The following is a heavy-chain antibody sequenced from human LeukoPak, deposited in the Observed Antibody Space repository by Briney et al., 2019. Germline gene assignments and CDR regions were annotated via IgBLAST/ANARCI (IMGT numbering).Heavy chain of an antibody. Sequence: SETLSLTCTVSGGSISSSSYYWGWIRQPPGKGLEWIGRIYYSGSTYYNPSLKSRVTISVDTSKNQFSLKLSSVTAADTAVYYCASESSWFGELLPIGWFDPWGQGTLVTVSS. V-gene: IGHV4-39*01. D-gene: IGHD3-10*01. J-gene: IGHJ5*02. CDR2: IYYSGST. CDR1: GGSISSSSYY. CDR3: ASESSWFGELLPIGWFDP.